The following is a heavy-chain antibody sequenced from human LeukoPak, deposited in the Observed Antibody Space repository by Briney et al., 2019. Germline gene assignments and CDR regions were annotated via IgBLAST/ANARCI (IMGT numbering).Heavy chain of an antibody. D-gene: IGHD2-2*01. CDR3: VTGTIYCSSCSDDY. V-gene: IGHV1-24*01. CDR2: FDPDDGET. CDR1: GHSLTELS. J-gene: IGHJ4*02. Sequence: GASVKVSCKVSGHSLTELSMHWVRQAPGKGLEWMGGFDPDDGETPLFAQKFQGRVSMTEDTSTDTAYMELSSLSSEDTAVYYCVTGTIYCSSCSDDYWGQGTLVTVSS.